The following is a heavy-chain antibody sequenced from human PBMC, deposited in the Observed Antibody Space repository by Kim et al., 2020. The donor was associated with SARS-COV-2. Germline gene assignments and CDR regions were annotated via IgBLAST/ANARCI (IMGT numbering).Heavy chain of an antibody. D-gene: IGHD1-26*01. V-gene: IGHV3-23*03. CDR3: AKASIVGAADFDY. Sequence: YADSVKGRFTISRDNSKNTLYLQMNSLRAEDTAIYYCAKASIVGAADFDYWGQGILVTVSS. J-gene: IGHJ4*02.